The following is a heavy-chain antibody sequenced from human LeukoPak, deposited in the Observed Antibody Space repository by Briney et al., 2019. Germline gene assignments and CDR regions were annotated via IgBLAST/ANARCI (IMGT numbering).Heavy chain of an antibody. Sequence: QPGGSLRLSCAASGFTVSSNFMTWVRQAPGKGLEWVSVIYSGGSTYYADSVKDRFTISRDNSKNMLYLKMNSLRAEDTAVYYCARGGDSLHYWGQGTLVTVSS. D-gene: IGHD3-10*01. V-gene: IGHV3-66*01. J-gene: IGHJ4*02. CDR1: GFTVSSNF. CDR2: IYSGGST. CDR3: ARGGDSLHY.